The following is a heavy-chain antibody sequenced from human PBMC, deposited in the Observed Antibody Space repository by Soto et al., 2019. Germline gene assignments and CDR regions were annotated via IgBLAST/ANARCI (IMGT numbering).Heavy chain of an antibody. Sequence: GGSLRLSCAASGFTVSSNYMSWVRQAPGKGLEWVSVIYSGGSTYYADSVKGRFTISRDNSKNTLYLQMNSLRAEDTAVYYCAGDTFTYYDYIWGRNAFDIWGQGTMVTVSS. V-gene: IGHV3-66*01. D-gene: IGHD3-16*01. CDR3: AGDTFTYYDYIWGRNAFDI. J-gene: IGHJ3*02. CDR2: IYSGGST. CDR1: GFTVSSNY.